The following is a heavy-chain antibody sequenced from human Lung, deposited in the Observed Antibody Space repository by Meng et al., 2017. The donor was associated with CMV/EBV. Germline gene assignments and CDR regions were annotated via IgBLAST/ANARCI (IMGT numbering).Heavy chain of an antibody. V-gene: IGHV4-4*02. J-gene: IGHJ4*02. CDR1: GGSISSSNW. D-gene: IGHD6-19*01. CDR2: IYHSASN. Sequence: GPLHQPGPGRGQPWVALSHTGAVPGGSISSSNWWSWDRQPPRRGLEWIGEIYHSASNNYHPSLKSRVTISVDKSKPQSSLKLGSVTAADTAVYYCARFPPPGKQWLVTDYWGRGTLVTVSS. CDR3: ARFPPPGKQWLVTDY.